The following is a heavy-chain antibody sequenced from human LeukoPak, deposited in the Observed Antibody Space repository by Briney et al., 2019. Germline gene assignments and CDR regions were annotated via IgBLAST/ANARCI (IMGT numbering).Heavy chain of an antibody. CDR2: IYSGRTF. D-gene: IGHD5-12*01. V-gene: IGHV4-39*01. J-gene: IGHJ5*01. Sequence: SETLSLTCTISAASISSSNHHWGWIRQSPGKGLEWIGSIYSGRTFYYNPSLNSRVTISVVTSDQFTLQLSSVTAADTAVYCVRHDGRGGATMGAFDSWGQGSLVTVSS. CDR1: AASISSSNHH. CDR3: VRHDGRGGATMGAFDS.